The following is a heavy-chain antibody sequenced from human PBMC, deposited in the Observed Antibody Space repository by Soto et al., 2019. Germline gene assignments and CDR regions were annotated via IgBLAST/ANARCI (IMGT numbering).Heavy chain of an antibody. D-gene: IGHD2-15*01. CDR2: IYHSGST. J-gene: IGHJ6*02. V-gene: IGHV4-4*02. CDR3: ARGTCSGGSCYSAHSYYYYGMDV. CDR1: GVSISSSNW. Sequence: SETLSLTCAVSGVSISSSNWWSWVRQPPGKGLEWIGEIYHSGSTNYNPSLKSRVTISVDKSKNQFSLKLSSVTAADTAVYYCARGTCSGGSCYSAHSYYYYGMDVWGQGTTVTVS.